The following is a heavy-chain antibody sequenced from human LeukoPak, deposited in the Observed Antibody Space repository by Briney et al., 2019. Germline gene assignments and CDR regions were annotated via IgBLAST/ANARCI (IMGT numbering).Heavy chain of an antibody. Sequence: SETLSLTCTVSGGSISSYYWSWIRQPPGKGLEWIGYIYYSGSTNYNPSLKSRVTISVDTSKNQFSLKLSSVTAADTAVYYCAGGPDIVVVPAAYWYFDLWGRGTLVTVSS. CDR3: AGGPDIVVVPAAYWYFDL. J-gene: IGHJ2*01. CDR1: GGSISSYY. D-gene: IGHD2-2*01. V-gene: IGHV4-59*01. CDR2: IYYSGST.